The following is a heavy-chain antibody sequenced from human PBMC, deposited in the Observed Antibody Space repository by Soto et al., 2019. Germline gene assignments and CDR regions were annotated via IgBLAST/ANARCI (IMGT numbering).Heavy chain of an antibody. V-gene: IGHV1-8*01. CDR3: ARDREYSFGYKFPDF. D-gene: IGHD5-18*01. Sequence: QVQLVQSGAEVKKPGASVRVSCKASGYTFTSYDIAWVRQATGQGLEWMGWMSPRSGNTGNAQKFQGRVTLTRNTSISTVYMEVSSLRSEDTAVYYCARDREYSFGYKFPDFWGQGTLVTVSS. CDR1: GYTFTSYD. J-gene: IGHJ4*02. CDR2: MSPRSGNT.